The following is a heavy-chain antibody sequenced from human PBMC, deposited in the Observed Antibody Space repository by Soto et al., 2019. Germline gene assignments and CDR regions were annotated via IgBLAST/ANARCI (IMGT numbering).Heavy chain of an antibody. D-gene: IGHD3-10*01. J-gene: IGHJ4*02. CDR1: GFTALSYA. V-gene: IGHV1-3*01. CDR2: LNGGVDGT. Sequence: QVRLIQSGPEMMQPGASVRVSCKASGFTALSYAFHWVRQAPGQGPEWLGWLNGGVDGTSYSQRFQGRVTISRDTSANTVYLEVNALTSEDTAVYYCAREVKGVTSFDSWGQGTLVTVSS. CDR3: AREVKGVTSFDS.